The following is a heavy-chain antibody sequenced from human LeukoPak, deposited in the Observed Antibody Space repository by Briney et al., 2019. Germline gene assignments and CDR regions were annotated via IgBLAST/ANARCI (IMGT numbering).Heavy chain of an antibody. V-gene: IGHV3-23*01. Sequence: GGSLRLSCAASGFTFSTYAMSWDRQAPGKGLEWVSAINGRSSTIYYVDSVKGRFTVSRDNSKNTLYLQMNSLRAEDTAVYYCAARSAIAAAGSYAFDKWGQGTMVSVFS. D-gene: IGHD6-13*01. CDR2: INGRSSTI. CDR3: AARSAIAAAGSYAFDK. J-gene: IGHJ3*02. CDR1: GFTFSTYA.